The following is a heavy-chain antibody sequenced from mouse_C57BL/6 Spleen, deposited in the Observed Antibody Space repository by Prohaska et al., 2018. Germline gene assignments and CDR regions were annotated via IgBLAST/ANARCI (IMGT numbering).Heavy chain of an antibody. V-gene: IGHV1-64*01. CDR3: ARSGYSYGSSYDYAMDY. CDR1: GYTFTSYW. Sequence: QVQLQQPGAELVKPGASVKLSCKASGYTFTSYWMHWVKQRPGQGLEWIGMIHPNSGSTNYNEKFKSKATLTVDKSSSTAYMQLSSLTSEDSAVYYCARSGYSYGSSYDYAMDYWGQGTSVTVSS. J-gene: IGHJ4*01. D-gene: IGHD1-1*01. CDR2: IHPNSGST.